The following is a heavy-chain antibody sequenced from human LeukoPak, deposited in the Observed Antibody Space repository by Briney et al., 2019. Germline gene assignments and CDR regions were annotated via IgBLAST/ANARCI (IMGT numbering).Heavy chain of an antibody. CDR3: ARGRVFLGVDY. Sequence: GGSLRLSCAASGFTFSSYSMNWVRQAPGKGLEWVSSISSSSSYIYYADSVKGRFTISRDNAKNSLYLQMNSLRAEDTAVYYCARGRVFLGVDYWGQGTLVTVSS. CDR2: ISSSSSYI. CDR1: GFTFSSYS. V-gene: IGHV3-21*01. D-gene: IGHD3-10*01. J-gene: IGHJ4*02.